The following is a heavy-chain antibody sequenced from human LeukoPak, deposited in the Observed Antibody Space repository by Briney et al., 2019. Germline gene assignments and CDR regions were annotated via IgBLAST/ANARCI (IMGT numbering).Heavy chain of an antibody. CDR2: IYYSGST. CDR1: GGSISSYY. CDR3: ASGWLVNFDY. D-gene: IGHD6-19*01. J-gene: IGHJ4*02. V-gene: IGHV4-59*01. Sequence: SETLSLTCTVSGGSISSYYWSWIRQPPRKGLEWIGYIYYSGSTNYNPSLKSRVTISVDTSKNQFSLKLSSVTAADTAVYYCASGWLVNFDYWGQGTLVTVSS.